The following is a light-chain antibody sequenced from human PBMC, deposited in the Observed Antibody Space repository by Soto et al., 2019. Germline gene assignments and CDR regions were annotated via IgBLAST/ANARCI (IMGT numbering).Light chain of an antibody. J-gene: IGKJ1*01. Sequence: EIVMTQSPATLSVSPGERATLSCRASQSVSSNLAWYQQKPGQAPRLLIYGASTRATGIPARFSGSGSGTEFTLTISSLQSEDFAVYYCQQYNNWPLLRAFGQGTKVEIK. CDR1: QSVSSN. V-gene: IGKV3-15*01. CDR3: QQYNNWPLLRA. CDR2: GAS.